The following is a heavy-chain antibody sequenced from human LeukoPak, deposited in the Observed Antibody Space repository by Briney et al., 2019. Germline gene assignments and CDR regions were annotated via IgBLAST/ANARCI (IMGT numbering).Heavy chain of an antibody. CDR1: GFTFGDYA. V-gene: IGHV3-49*03. CDR3: TRDLLGIAAAGTYRYHYYYMDV. CDR2: IRSKAYGGTT. Sequence: GGSLRLSCTASGFTFGDYAMSWFRQAPGKGLEWVGFIRSKAYGGTTEYAASVKGRFTTSRDDSKSIAYLQMNSLKTEDTAVYYCTRDLLGIAAAGTYRYHYYYMDVWGKGTTVTVSS. J-gene: IGHJ6*03. D-gene: IGHD6-13*01.